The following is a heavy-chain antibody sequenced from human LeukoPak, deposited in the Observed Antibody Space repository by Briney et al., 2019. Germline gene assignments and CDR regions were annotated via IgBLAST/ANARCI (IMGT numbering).Heavy chain of an antibody. J-gene: IGHJ4*02. V-gene: IGHV1-2*02. CDR2: INPNSGGT. Sequence: ASVKVSCKASGYTFTGYYMHWVRQAPGQGLEWMGWINPNSGGTNYAQKFQGRVTMTRDTFISTAYMELSRLRSDDTAVYYCARAREGAYDSSGYYGYWGQGTLVTVSS. CDR3: ARAREGAYDSSGYYGY. D-gene: IGHD3-22*01. CDR1: GYTFTGYY.